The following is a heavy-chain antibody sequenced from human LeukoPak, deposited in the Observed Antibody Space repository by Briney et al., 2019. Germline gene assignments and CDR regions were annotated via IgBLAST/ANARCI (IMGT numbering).Heavy chain of an antibody. D-gene: IGHD4-17*01. Sequence: GGSLRLSCAASGFTVSSNYMSWVRQAPGKGLEWVSVIYSSGSTYYADSVKGRFTISRDNSKNTLYLQMNSLRAEDTAVYYCARGDYGDYLYFDYWGQGTLVTVSS. CDR2: IYSSGST. CDR3: ARGDYGDYLYFDY. J-gene: IGHJ4*02. CDR1: GFTVSSNY. V-gene: IGHV3-53*01.